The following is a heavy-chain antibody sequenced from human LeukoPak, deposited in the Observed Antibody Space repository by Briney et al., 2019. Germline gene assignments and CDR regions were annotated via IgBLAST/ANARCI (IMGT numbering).Heavy chain of an antibody. Sequence: GGSLRLSCAASGFTFSSYSMNWVRQAPGKGLEWVSYISSSSTIYYTDSVKGRFTISRGNAKNSLYLQMNSLRAEDTAVYYCARDEGDYGDYVFDYWGQGTLVTVSS. CDR3: ARDEGDYGDYVFDY. V-gene: IGHV3-48*04. CDR2: ISSSSTI. CDR1: GFTFSSYS. J-gene: IGHJ4*02. D-gene: IGHD4-17*01.